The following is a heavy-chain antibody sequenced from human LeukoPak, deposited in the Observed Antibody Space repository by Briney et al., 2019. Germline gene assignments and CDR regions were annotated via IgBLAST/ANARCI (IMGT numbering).Heavy chain of an antibody. CDR1: GFTFSNYD. CDR2: IGTAGDT. V-gene: IGHV3-13*01. J-gene: IGHJ4*02. D-gene: IGHD1-26*01. Sequence: GGSLRLSCAASGFTFSNYDMHWVRQAPGKGLEWVSGIGTAGDTYYPGSVKGRFTISRDNSKNTLYLQMNSLRAEDTAVYYCANIRGSYYFDYWGQGTLVTVSS. CDR3: ANIRGSYYFDY.